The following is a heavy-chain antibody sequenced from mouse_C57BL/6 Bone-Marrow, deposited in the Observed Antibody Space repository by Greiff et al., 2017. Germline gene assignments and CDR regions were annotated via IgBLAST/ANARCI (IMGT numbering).Heavy chain of an antibody. CDR1: GFTFTDYY. J-gene: IGHJ1*03. CDR3: ARLRRTYWYFDV. Sequence: EVKLVESGGGLVQPGGSLSLSCAASGFTFTDYYMSWVRQPPGKALEWLGFIRNKANGYTTEYSASVKGRFTISRDNSQSILYLQLNALRAEDRATYDCARLRRTYWYFDVWGTGTTVTVSS. V-gene: IGHV7-3*01. CDR2: IRNKANGYTT.